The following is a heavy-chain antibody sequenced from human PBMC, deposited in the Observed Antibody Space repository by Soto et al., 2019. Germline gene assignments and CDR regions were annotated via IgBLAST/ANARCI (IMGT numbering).Heavy chain of an antibody. CDR3: AIMLDIAGAGTRGDDAFDI. CDR2: ISAYHGNT. J-gene: IGHJ3*02. CDR1: GYTFTSYG. Sequence: GASVKVSCKASGYTFTSYGISWVRQAPGQGLEWMEWISAYHGNTNYAQKLQGRVTMTTDPSPSTAYMELRSLRSDDTAVYHCAIMLDIAGAGTRGDDAFDIWAQGAIVTVSS. V-gene: IGHV1-18*04. D-gene: IGHD6-13*01.